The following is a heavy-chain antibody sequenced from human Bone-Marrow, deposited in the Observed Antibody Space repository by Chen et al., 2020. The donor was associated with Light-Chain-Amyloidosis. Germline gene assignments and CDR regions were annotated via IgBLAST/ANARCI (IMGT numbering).Heavy chain of an antibody. V-gene: IGHV4-59*01. Sequence: NWIRQSPGKGLEWIGCIYYTGSTNYNPSLKSRVTISVDTSKNQFSLKVNSVTAADTAVYYCARGAYSGPAFAPDVWGQGTTVTVSS. CDR3: ARGAYSGPAFAPDV. D-gene: IGHD6-13*01. CDR2: IYYTGST. J-gene: IGHJ6*02.